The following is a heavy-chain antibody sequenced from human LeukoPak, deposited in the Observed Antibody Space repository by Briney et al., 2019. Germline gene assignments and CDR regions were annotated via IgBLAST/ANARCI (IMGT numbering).Heavy chain of an antibody. CDR3: ARGPRSNEY. CDR1: GYTFTTYG. Sequence: ASVKVSFKTSGYTFTTYGIAWVRQPPGQRLEWMGWIAGYNGNTNYAQRFQGRVTMTTDTSTSTAYLELRSLRSDDTAIYYCARGPRSNEYWGQGTLVTVSS. CDR2: IAGYNGNT. J-gene: IGHJ4*02. V-gene: IGHV1-18*01.